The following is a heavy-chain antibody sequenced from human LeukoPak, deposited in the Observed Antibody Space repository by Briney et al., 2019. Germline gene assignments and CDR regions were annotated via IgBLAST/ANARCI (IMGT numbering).Heavy chain of an antibody. CDR3: ARVPAYCSGGSCYARAFFDY. D-gene: IGHD2-15*01. J-gene: IGHJ4*02. CDR1: GGSISYYY. CDR2: IYYSGST. Sequence: SETLSLTCTVSGGSISYYYWSWLRQPPGKGLEYVGYIYYSGSTNYNPSLKGRVTISVDTSKNQFSLKLSSVTAAGTALYYCARVPAYCSGGSCYARAFFDYWGQGTLVTVSS. V-gene: IGHV4-59*01.